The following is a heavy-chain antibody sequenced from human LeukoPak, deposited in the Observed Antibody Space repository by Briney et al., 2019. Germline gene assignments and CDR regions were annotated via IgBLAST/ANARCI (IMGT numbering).Heavy chain of an antibody. V-gene: IGHV1-69*13. Sequence: SVKVSCKASGGTFSSYAISWVRQAPGQGLEWMGGIIPIFGTANYAQKFQGRVTITADESTSTAYMELRSLRSDDTAVYYCARDLGGSYGNWGQGTLVTVSS. CDR3: ARDLGGSYGN. CDR1: GGTFSSYA. J-gene: IGHJ4*02. D-gene: IGHD1-26*01. CDR2: IIPIFGTA.